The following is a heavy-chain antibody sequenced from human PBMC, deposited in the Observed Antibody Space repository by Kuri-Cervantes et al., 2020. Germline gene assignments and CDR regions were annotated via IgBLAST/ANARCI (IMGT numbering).Heavy chain of an antibody. CDR1: GGSISSGSYY. CDR3: ARVHRWELLFQFDP. Sequence: SETLSLTCTVSGGSISSGSYYWSWIRQPAGKGLEWIGYIYYSGSTNYNPSLKSRVTISVDTSKNQFSLKLSSVTAADTAVYYCARVHRWELLFQFDPWGQGTLVTVSS. V-gene: IGHV4-61*10. D-gene: IGHD1-26*01. CDR2: IYYSGST. J-gene: IGHJ5*02.